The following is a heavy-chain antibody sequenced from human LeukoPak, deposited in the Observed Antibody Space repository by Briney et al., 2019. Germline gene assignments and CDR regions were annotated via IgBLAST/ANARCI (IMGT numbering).Heavy chain of an antibody. CDR3: ARGSGSYFYF. Sequence: PGGSLRLSCAAPGFTFSNHWMSWVRQAPGKGLQWVANIKQDGSEKNYVDSVKGRFTISRDNANNSLYLQMNSLRAEDTAVYYCARGSGSYFYFWGQGTLVTVSS. CDR2: IKQDGSEK. CDR1: GFTFSNHW. V-gene: IGHV3-7*05. J-gene: IGHJ4*02. D-gene: IGHD3-10*01.